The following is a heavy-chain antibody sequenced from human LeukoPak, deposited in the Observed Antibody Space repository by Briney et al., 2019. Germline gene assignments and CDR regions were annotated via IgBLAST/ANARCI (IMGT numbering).Heavy chain of an antibody. J-gene: IGHJ4*02. V-gene: IGHV3-23*01. Sequence: GGSLRLSCAASGLTFSSYAMSWVRQAPGKGLEWVSAISGSGGSTYYADSVKGRFTISRDNSKNTLYLQMNSLRAEDTAVYYCAKPRYCSGGSCYSRDYFDYWGQGTLVTVSS. CDR2: ISGSGGST. D-gene: IGHD2-15*01. CDR1: GLTFSSYA. CDR3: AKPRYCSGGSCYSRDYFDY.